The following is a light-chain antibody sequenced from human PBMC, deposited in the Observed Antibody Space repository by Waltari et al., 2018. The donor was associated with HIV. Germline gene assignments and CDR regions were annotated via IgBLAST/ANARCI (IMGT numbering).Light chain of an antibody. V-gene: IGLV2-23*02. CDR1: FSDVGSYNL. CDR2: EVT. Sequence: QSALTQPASVSGSPGQSITISCTGTFSDVGSYNLVSWYQKHPGEAPKIMIYEVTKRPSGVSSRFSGLQAEDEADYYCCPYAGSRIHVVFGGGTKLTVL. CDR3: CPYAGSRIHVV. J-gene: IGLJ2*01.